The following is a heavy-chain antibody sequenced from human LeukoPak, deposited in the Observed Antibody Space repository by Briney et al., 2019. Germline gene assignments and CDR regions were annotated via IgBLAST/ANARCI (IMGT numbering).Heavy chain of an antibody. CDR2: ISAYNGST. CDR1: GYTFTSYA. V-gene: IGHV1-18*01. Sequence: ASVKVSCKASGYTFTSYAMNWVRQAPGQGLEWMGWISAYNGSTNYAQKLQGRVTMTTDTSASTAYMELRSLRSDDTAVYYCARDPRHSYGQIFDYWGQGTLVTVSS. CDR3: ARDPRHSYGQIFDY. D-gene: IGHD5-18*01. J-gene: IGHJ4*02.